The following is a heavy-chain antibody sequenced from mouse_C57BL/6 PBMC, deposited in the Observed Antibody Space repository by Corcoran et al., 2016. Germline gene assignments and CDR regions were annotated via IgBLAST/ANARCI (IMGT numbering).Heavy chain of an antibody. Sequence: EVQLQQSGPELVKPGASVKISCKASGYTFTDYYMNWVKQSHGKSLEWIGDINPNNGGTSYNQKFKGKATLTVDKSSSTAYMELRSLTSEDSAVYYCARLLWLRQYYFDYWGQGTTLTVSS. J-gene: IGHJ2*01. CDR1: GYTFTDYY. D-gene: IGHD2-2*01. V-gene: IGHV1-26*01. CDR3: ARLLWLRQYYFDY. CDR2: INPNNGGT.